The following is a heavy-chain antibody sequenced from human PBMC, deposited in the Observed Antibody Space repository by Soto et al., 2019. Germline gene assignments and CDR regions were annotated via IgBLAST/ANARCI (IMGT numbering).Heavy chain of an antibody. V-gene: IGHV3-30-3*01. D-gene: IGHD3-3*01. Sequence: GGSLRLSCAASGFTFSIYAMHWVRQAPGKGLEWVAVISYDGSNKYYADSVKDRFTISRDNSKNTLYLQMNSLRAEDTAVYYCARDGWGYDFWSGYRPSGMDVWGQGTTVTVSS. CDR2: ISYDGSNK. J-gene: IGHJ6*02. CDR3: ARDGWGYDFWSGYRPSGMDV. CDR1: GFTFSIYA.